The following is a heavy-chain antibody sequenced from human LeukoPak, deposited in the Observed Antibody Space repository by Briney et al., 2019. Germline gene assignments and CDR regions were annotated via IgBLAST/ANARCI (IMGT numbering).Heavy chain of an antibody. CDR1: GFTFSSYW. D-gene: IGHD5-18*01. J-gene: IGHJ5*02. V-gene: IGHV3-7*01. Sequence: PGGSLRLSCAASGFTFSSYWMSWVRQAPGKGLEWVANIKEDGSEQYYVDSVKGRFTISRDNAKNSLYLQMNSLRAEDTAIYYCARATASNWFDLWGQGTLVTVSS. CDR2: IKEDGSEQ. CDR3: ARATASNWFDL.